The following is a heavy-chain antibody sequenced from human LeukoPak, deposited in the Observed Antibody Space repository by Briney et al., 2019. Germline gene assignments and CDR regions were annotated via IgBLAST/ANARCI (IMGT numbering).Heavy chain of an antibody. Sequence: GGSLRLSCAASGFTLSSYAMHWVRQAPGKGLEYVSAISSNGGSTYYANSVKGRFTISRDNSKNTLYLQMGSLRAEDMAVYYCARGGEEWELPGRYYYYYGMDVWGQGTTVTVSS. V-gene: IGHV3-64*01. CDR3: ARGGEEWELPGRYYYYYGMDV. CDR2: ISSNGGST. CDR1: GFTLSSYA. J-gene: IGHJ6*02. D-gene: IGHD1-26*01.